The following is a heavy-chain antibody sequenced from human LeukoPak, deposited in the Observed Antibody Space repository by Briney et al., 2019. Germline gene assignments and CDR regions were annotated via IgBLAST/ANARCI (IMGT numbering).Heavy chain of an antibody. J-gene: IGHJ4*02. D-gene: IGHD4-17*01. CDR3: ARLRDTVTSASDF. CDR2: ISSSGGYI. CDR1: GFSIKSYC. V-gene: IGHV3-21*01. Sequence: GGSLRLSCAASGFSIKSYCMTWVRQAPGKGREWVATISSSGGYIYYADSVKGRFTISRDTAQNSLFLQLNSLRVEDTAVYNCARLRDTVTSASDFWGQGTLVTVSS.